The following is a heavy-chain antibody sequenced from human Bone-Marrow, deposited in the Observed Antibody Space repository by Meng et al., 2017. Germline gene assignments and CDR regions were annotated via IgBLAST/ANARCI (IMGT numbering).Heavy chain of an antibody. CDR3: SGHIDY. V-gene: IGHV3-15*01. Sequence: EVQLVEYGGCLVMPGGSLRLSCEGSGFTFSNAYMTWVRQVPGKRLEWVGRIKSKPDGETIDYAAPVKGRFTISRDDSKNTVYLQMNSLKTEDTAVYYCSGHIDYWGQGTLVTVSS. J-gene: IGHJ4*02. CDR2: IKSKPDGETI. D-gene: IGHD5-12*01. CDR1: GFTFSNAY.